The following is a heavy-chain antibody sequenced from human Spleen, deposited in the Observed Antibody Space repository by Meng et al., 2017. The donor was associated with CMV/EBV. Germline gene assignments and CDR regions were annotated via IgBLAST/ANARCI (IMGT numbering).Heavy chain of an antibody. CDR2: INHSGST. Sequence: SETLSLTCAVYGGSFSGYYWSWIRQPPGKGLEWIGEINHSGSTNYNPSLKSRVTISVDTSKNQFSLKLSSVTAADTAVYYCARKGDYSNSNWFDPWGQGTLVTVSS. J-gene: IGHJ5*02. CDR1: GGSFSGYY. V-gene: IGHV4-34*01. CDR3: ARKGDYSNSNWFDP. D-gene: IGHD4-11*01.